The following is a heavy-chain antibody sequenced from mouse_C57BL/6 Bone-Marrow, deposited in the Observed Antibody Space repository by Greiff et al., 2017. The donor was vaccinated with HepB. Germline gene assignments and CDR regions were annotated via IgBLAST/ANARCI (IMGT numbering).Heavy chain of an antibody. CDR1: GYTFTDYY. Sequence: EVQLQQSGPDLVKPGDSVKISCKASGYTFTDYYMNWVKQIHGKRLEWIGDINPNNGGTSYNQKFKGKATLTVDKSSSTAYMVLRSLTSEDSAFYYCAGGGEYYGSLYRRNYFYYSSQGTTLTVSS. D-gene: IGHD1-1*01. J-gene: IGHJ2*01. CDR2: INPNNGGT. CDR3: AGGGEYYGSLYRRNYFYY. V-gene: IGHV1-26*01.